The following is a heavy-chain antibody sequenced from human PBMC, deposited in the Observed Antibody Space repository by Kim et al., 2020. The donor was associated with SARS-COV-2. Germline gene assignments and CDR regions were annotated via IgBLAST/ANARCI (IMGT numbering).Heavy chain of an antibody. Sequence: GGSLRLSCAASGFTFSAYAMSWVRQAPGKGLEWVSAISGSGGSTYYADSVKGRFTISRDNSKNTLYLQINSLRAEDTAVYYCAKNSYGLSYFDYWGQGTLVTVSS. CDR3: AKNSYGLSYFDY. V-gene: IGHV3-23*01. CDR1: GFTFSAYA. J-gene: IGHJ4*02. D-gene: IGHD3-16*01. CDR2: ISGSGGST.